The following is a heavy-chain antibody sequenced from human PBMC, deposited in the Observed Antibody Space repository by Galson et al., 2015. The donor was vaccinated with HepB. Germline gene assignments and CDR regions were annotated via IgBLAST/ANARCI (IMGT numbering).Heavy chain of an antibody. V-gene: IGHV3-23*01. D-gene: IGHD6-6*01. CDR3: AKGIAARTAGLFDY. Sequence: LRLSCAASGFTFSSYAMSWVRQAPGKGLEGVSAISGSGGSTYYADSVKGRFTISRDNSKNTLYLQMNSLRAEDTAVYYCAKGIAARTAGLFDYWGQGTLVTVSS. CDR1: GFTFSSYA. J-gene: IGHJ4*02. CDR2: ISGSGGST.